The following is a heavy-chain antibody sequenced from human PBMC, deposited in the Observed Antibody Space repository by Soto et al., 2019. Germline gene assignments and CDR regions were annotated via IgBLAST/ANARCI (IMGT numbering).Heavy chain of an antibody. CDR2: IYYSGST. CDR1: GGSISSYY. V-gene: IGHV4-59*08. CDR3: ARQSGSSTSCDSWVSWFDP. J-gene: IGHJ5*02. D-gene: IGHD2-2*01. Sequence: QVQLQESGPGLVKPSETLSLTCTVSGGSISSYYWSWIRQPPGKGLEWIGHIYYSGSTNYNPSLKSRVSTSVDTTKNQSSLKLSSVTAADTAVYYCARQSGSSTSCDSWVSWFDPWGQGTLVTVS.